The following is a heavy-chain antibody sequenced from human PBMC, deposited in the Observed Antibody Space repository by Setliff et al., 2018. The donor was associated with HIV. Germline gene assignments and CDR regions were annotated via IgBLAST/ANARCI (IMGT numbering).Heavy chain of an antibody. J-gene: IGHJ3*01. D-gene: IGHD2-8*01. CDR2: IIPIFNIA. CDR3: ASPHGYCPDGSCSLVGAFDF. Sequence: ASVKVSCKASGYTFTSYGISWVRQAPGQGLEWMGHIIPIFNIANYAQKFQDRITITADESTSTAYMELSSLRSEDTAVYYCASPHGYCPDGSCSLVGAFDFWGQGTMVTVSS. CDR1: GYTFTSYG. V-gene: IGHV1-69*13.